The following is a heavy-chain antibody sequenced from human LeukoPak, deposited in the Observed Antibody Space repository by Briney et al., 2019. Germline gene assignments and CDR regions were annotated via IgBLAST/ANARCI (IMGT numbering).Heavy chain of an antibody. D-gene: IGHD6-19*01. Sequence: SETLSLTCAVYGGSFSGYYWSWIRQPPGKGLEWIGEINHSGSTNYNPSLKSRVTISVDTSKNLFSLKLTSVTAADTAVYYCARLAPSTGWYHFDYWGQGSLVNVSS. V-gene: IGHV4-34*01. CDR1: GGSFSGYY. CDR3: ARLAPSTGWYHFDY. J-gene: IGHJ4*02. CDR2: INHSGST.